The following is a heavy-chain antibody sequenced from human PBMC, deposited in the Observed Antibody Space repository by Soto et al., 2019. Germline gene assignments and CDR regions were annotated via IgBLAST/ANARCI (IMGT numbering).Heavy chain of an antibody. CDR2: IYYSGST. CDR1: GGSISSSSYY. J-gene: IGHJ6*02. CDR3: ARIQETYDYGYYYGMDV. D-gene: IGHD4-17*01. V-gene: IGHV4-39*01. Sequence: SETLSLTCTVSGGSISSSSYYWGWIRQPPGKGLEWIGSIYYSGSTYYNPSLKSRVTISVDTSKNQFSLKLSSVTAADTAVYYCARIQETYDYGYYYGMDVWGQGTTVTVSS.